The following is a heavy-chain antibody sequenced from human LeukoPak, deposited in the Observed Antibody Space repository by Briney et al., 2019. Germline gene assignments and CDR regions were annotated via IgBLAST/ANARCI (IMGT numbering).Heavy chain of an antibody. CDR1: GFTFSSYG. J-gene: IGHJ4*02. Sequence: GGSLRLSCAASGFTFSSYGMHWVRQAPGKGLEWVAFIRYDGSNKYYADSVKGRFTISRDNSKNTLYLQMDSLRAEDTAVYYCAKVGADCGGNSRYASTLVYFDYWGQGTLVTVSS. V-gene: IGHV3-30*02. CDR3: AKVGADCGGNSRYASTLVYFDY. CDR2: IRYDGSNK. D-gene: IGHD4-23*01.